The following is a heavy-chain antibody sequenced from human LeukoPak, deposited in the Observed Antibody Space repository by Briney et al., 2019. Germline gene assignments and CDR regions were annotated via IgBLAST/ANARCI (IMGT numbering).Heavy chain of an antibody. V-gene: IGHV4-38-2*02. Sequence: TPSETLSLTCTVSGYSISSGYYWGWIRQPPGKGLEWIGSIYHSGSTYYNPSLKSRVTISLDTSRNQFSLKLNSVTAADTAVYYCAKSNGYGLVDIWGQGTMVTVSS. CDR3: AKSNGYGLVDI. CDR1: GYSISSGYY. D-gene: IGHD3-10*01. J-gene: IGHJ3*02. CDR2: IYHSGST.